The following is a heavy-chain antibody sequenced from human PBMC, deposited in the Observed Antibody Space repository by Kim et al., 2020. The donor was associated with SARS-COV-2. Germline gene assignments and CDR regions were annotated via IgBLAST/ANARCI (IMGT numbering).Heavy chain of an antibody. Sequence: SETLSLTCTVSGGSISSYYWSWIRQPPGKGLEWIGYIYYSGSTNYNPSLKSRVTISVDTSKNQLSLKLSSVTAADTAAYYWARREVFDWPTLAFDIWGQG. J-gene: IGHJ3*02. CDR2: IYYSGST. CDR3: ARREVFDWPTLAFDI. V-gene: IGHV4-59*08. CDR1: GGSISSYY. D-gene: IGHD3-9*01.